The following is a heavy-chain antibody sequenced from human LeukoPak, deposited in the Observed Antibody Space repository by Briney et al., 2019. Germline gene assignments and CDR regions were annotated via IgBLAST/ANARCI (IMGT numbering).Heavy chain of an antibody. J-gene: IGHJ1*01. CDR2: THYRSKWYK. V-gene: IGHV6-1*01. Sequence: SQTFSLTCAISGDSVSSNSATWNWIRQSPSRGLEWLGRTHYRSKWYKYYAVSVKGRITINPDTSKNQFSLQLNSVTPEDTAVYYCARGPSYFQHWGQGTLVTVSS. CDR1: GDSVSSNSAT. CDR3: ARGPSYFQH.